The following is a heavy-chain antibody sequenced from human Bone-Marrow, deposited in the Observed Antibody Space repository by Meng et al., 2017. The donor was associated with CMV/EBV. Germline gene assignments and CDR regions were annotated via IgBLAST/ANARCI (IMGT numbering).Heavy chain of an antibody. D-gene: IGHD1-1*01. CDR2: IGTAGDT. CDR3: ARDPVRWNDDLSFDY. Sequence: GESLKISCAASGFTFSSYDMHWVRQATGKGLEWVSAIGTAGDTYYPGSVKGRFTISRENAKNTLYLQMNSLRAEDTAVYYCARDPVRWNDDLSFDYWGQGTLVTVSS. J-gene: IGHJ4*02. V-gene: IGHV3-13*01. CDR1: GFTFSSYD.